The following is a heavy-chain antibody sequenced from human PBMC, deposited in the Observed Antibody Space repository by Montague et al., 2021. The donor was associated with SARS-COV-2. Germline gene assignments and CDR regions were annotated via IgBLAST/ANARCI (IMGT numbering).Heavy chain of an antibody. CDR1: GGSITSSNCY. CDR2: ISCSGST. D-gene: IGHD6-19*01. CDR3: ARVGSSGWYAPGYFDY. V-gene: IGHV4-39*01. J-gene: IGHJ4*02. Sequence: SETLSLTCTVSGGSITSSNCYWGWIRQPPGKGLEWFGSISCSGSTYYNPSLKGRVTISVDTSKHQFSLRLSSVTAADTAVYYCARVGSSGWYAPGYFDYWGQGTLVTVSS.